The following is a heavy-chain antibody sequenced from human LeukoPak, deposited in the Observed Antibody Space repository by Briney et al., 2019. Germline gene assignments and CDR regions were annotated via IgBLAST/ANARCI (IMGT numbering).Heavy chain of an antibody. J-gene: IGHJ4*02. V-gene: IGHV3-21*01. CDR2: ITNTGIYM. D-gene: IGHD1-14*01. Sequence: GGSLRLSCAASGFTFSSYSMNWVRQAPGKGLEWVSSITNTGIYMYYADSVRGRFTISRDNAKNSLYLQMNSLRAEDTAVYYCARILTVVLLAFDFWGQGTLVTVSS. CDR3: ARILTVVLLAFDF. CDR1: GFTFSSYS.